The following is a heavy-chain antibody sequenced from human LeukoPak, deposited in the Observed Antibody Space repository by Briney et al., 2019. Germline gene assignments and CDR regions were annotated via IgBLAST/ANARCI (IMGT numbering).Heavy chain of an antibody. CDR1: GFTFSNNW. D-gene: IGHD5-24*01. J-gene: IGHJ4*02. V-gene: IGHV3-7*04. Sequence: GGSLRLSCAASGFTFSNNWMTWVRQAPGKGLEWVANIKQDGSKKSYVDSVKGRFTISRDNAKNSLYLQMNSLRAEDTAIYYRTRVGYIDEGIDYWGQGTLVTVSS. CDR3: TRVGYIDEGIDY. CDR2: IKQDGSKK.